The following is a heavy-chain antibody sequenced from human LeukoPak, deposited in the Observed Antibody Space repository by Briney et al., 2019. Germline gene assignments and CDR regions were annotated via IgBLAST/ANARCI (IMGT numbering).Heavy chain of an antibody. CDR2: ISWDGDST. CDR1: GFTFDDYA. CDR3: AKDKEYSGFGPILSGYYYGMDV. V-gene: IGHV3-43D*04. D-gene: IGHD5-12*01. Sequence: GGSLRLSCAASGFTFDDYAMHWVRHAPGKGLEWVSLISWDGDSTYYADSVKGRFTISRDNSRHTLYLQMNSLGAEDTALYYCAKDKEYSGFGPILSGYYYGMDVWGKGTTVTVSS. J-gene: IGHJ6*04.